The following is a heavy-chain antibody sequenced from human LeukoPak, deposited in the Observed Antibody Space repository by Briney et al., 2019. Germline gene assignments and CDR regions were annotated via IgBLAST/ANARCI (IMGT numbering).Heavy chain of an antibody. CDR2: INSDGSST. J-gene: IGHJ6*02. V-gene: IGHV3-74*01. CDR3: AKGFKWELLLYGMDV. CDR1: GFTFSSYW. D-gene: IGHD1-26*01. Sequence: GGSLRLSCAASGFTFSSYWMHWVRQAPGKGLVWVSRINSDGSSTSYADSVKGRFTISRDNAKNSLYLQMNSLRAEDTALYYCAKGFKWELLLYGMDVWGQGTTVTVSS.